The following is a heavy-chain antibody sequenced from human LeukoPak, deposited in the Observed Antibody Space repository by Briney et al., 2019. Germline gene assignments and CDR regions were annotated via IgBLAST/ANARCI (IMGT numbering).Heavy chain of an antibody. J-gene: IGHJ4*02. CDR1: GFTFDDYA. CDR2: ISWNSGSI. V-gene: IGHV3-9*01. CDR3: AKDYYDSSGFVDY. Sequence: PGRSLRLSCAASGFTFDDYAMHWVRQAPGKGLEWVSGISWNSGSIGYADSVKGRFTISRDNSKNTVYLEMNSPRTEDTAVYYCAKDYYDSSGFVDYWGQGTLVTVTS. D-gene: IGHD3-22*01.